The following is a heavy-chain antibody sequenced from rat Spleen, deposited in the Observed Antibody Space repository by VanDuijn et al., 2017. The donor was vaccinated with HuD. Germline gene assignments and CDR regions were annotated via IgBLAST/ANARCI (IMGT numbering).Heavy chain of an antibody. CDR2: IIYDGSST. CDR3: ARHGTTPVMDA. D-gene: IGHD1-11*01. V-gene: IGHV5-17*01. CDR1: GFTFSDYA. J-gene: IGHJ4*01. Sequence: EVQLVESGGGLVQPGRSLKFSCAASGFTFSDYAMAWVRQAPKKGLEWVATIIYDGSSTYYRDSVKGRFTISRDNAKSTLYLQMDSLRSEDTATYYCARHGTTPVMDAWGQGASVTVSS.